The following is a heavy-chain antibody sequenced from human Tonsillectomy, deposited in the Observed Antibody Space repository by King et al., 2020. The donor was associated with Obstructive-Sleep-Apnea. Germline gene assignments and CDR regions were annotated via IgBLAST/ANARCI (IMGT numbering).Heavy chain of an antibody. CDR2: INSDGGRT. CDR1: GFTFTNYW. D-gene: IGHD2-15*01. CDR3: ARLYCSGGSCYEGDAFDI. J-gene: IGHJ3*02. V-gene: IGHV3-74*03. Sequence: VQLVESGGGLVQPGGSLRLSCAASGFTFTNYWMYWFRHAPGRGLGWVSRINSDGGRTKYADAVKGRFTTSRDNPTKPLYLQMNSLRAEDTAVYNCARLYCSGGSCYEGDAFDIWGQGTMVTVSS.